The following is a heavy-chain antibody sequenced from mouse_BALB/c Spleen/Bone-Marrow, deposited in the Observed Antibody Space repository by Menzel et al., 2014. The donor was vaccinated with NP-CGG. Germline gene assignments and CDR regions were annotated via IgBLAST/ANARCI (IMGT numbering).Heavy chain of an antibody. V-gene: IGHV1-9*01. CDR2: ILPGSGSI. CDR1: GYTFSSYW. Sequence: QVQLQQSGAELMKPGASVKISCKATGYTFSSYWIEWVKQRPGHGLEWIEEILPGSGSIKYNEKFKGKATFTADTSSNTAYMQLSSLTSEDSAVYYCASRYDTMDYWGQGTSVTVSS. J-gene: IGHJ4*01. CDR3: ASRYDTMDY.